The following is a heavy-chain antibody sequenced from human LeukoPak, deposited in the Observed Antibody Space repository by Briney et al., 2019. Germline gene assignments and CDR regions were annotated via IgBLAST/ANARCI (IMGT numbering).Heavy chain of an antibody. V-gene: IGHV3-74*01. CDR2: IESNGLT. CDR3: AKAATYFYGSVTYDWFES. D-gene: IGHD3-10*01. Sequence: GGALTLSCEASGFTFSSYWMHWVRQIPRKGLMWVSRIESNGLTLYADSVRDRFTISRDNGKSTIYLQMNSLRVDDTAIYYCAKAATYFYGSVTYDWFESWGQGTLVTVSS. J-gene: IGHJ5*01. CDR1: GFTFSSYW.